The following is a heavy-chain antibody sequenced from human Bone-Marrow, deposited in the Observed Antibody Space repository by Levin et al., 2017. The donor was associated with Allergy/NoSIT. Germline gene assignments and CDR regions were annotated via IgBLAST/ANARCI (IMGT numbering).Heavy chain of an antibody. D-gene: IGHD4-17*01. CDR2: IRQDGSER. CDR3: ATGTESDYPLNYFDS. J-gene: IGHJ4*02. Sequence: PGGSLRLSCIGSGFMFNNYWMSWVRQAPGKGLEWVADIRQDGSERYYQDSVKGRFTISRDNAKKSLFLEMKFLSAEDTAMYYCATGTESDYPLNYFDSWGQGTLVTVSS. CDR1: GFMFNNYW. V-gene: IGHV3-7*01.